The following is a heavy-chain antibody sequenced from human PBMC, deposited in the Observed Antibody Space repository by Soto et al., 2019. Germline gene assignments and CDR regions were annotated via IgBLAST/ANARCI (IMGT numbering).Heavy chain of an antibody. CDR1: GYIFTNYW. D-gene: IGHD3-10*01. J-gene: IGHJ6*02. V-gene: IGHV5-51*01. Sequence: LGESLKISCKGSGYIFTNYWIGWVRQMPGKGLEWMGIIYPGDSDTRYSPSFQGQVTISADKSISTAYLQWSSLKASDTAMYYCAGGGVRGVITRTRDYYGMDVWGQGTTVTVSS. CDR2: IYPGDSDT. CDR3: AGGGVRGVITRTRDYYGMDV.